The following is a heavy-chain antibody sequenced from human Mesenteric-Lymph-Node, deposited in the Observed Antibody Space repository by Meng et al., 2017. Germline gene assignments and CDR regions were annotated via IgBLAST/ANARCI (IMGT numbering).Heavy chain of an antibody. Sequence: HLEDSRPGLVNPSQTLSVTCTVSGGSISSGTYYWGWIRQLPGKGLVWIAYIHYSGSTYYSPSLKSRVTISVDTSKNQLSLKLSSMTAADTAVYYCARYVFDSSSLYSNWFDPWGQGTLVTVSS. V-gene: IGHV4-31*03. CDR1: GGSISSGTYY. D-gene: IGHD3-22*01. J-gene: IGHJ5*02. CDR2: IHYSGST. CDR3: ARYVFDSSSLYSNWFDP.